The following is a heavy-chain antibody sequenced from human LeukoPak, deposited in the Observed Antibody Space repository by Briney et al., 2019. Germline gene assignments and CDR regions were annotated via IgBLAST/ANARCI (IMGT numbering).Heavy chain of an antibody. V-gene: IGHV3-7*04. CDR1: DFNFRSNW. CDR3: AKEGDWNLDY. CDR2: IKEDGSEK. D-gene: IGHD1-1*01. J-gene: IGHJ4*02. Sequence: GGSLRLSCVASDFNFRSNWIEWVRRAPGGGGVGVANIKEDGSEKYYVDSVKGRFSISRDNAKNSLYLEMNSLRAEDTGVYYCAKEGDWNLDYWGQGDLVTVSS.